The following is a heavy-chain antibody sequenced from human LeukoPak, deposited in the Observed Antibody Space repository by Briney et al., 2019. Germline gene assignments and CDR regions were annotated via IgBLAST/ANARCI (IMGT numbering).Heavy chain of an antibody. Sequence: ASVKVSCKASGYTFTSYGISWVRQAPGQGLEWMGWISAYKGNTNYAQKLKGRVTMTTDTSTSTAYMELRSLRSDDTAVYYCARGPTYYDFWGGYYTEYYFDYWGQGTLVTVSS. J-gene: IGHJ4*02. V-gene: IGHV1-18*01. D-gene: IGHD3-3*01. CDR3: ARGPTYYDFWGGYYTEYYFDY. CDR2: ISAYKGNT. CDR1: GYTFTSYG.